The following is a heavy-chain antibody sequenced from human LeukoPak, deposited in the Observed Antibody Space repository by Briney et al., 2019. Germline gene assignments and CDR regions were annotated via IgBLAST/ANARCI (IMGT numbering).Heavy chain of an antibody. CDR2: IYHSGST. Sequence: SQTLSLTCTVSGGSISSGGYYWSWIRQPPGKGLEWIGYIYHSGSTYYNPSLKSRVTISVDRSKNQFSLKLSSVTAADTAVYYCARGRGYSYGYYFDYWGQGTLVTVSS. CDR1: GGSISSGGYY. D-gene: IGHD5-18*01. V-gene: IGHV4-30-2*01. J-gene: IGHJ4*02. CDR3: ARGRGYSYGYYFDY.